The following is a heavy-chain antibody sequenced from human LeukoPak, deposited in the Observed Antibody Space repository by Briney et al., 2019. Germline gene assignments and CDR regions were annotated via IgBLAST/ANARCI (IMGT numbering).Heavy chain of an antibody. CDR2: INPNSGGT. CDR3: ARDYRSSGSGWVF. V-gene: IGHV1-2*02. J-gene: IGHJ4*02. Sequence: ASVKVSFKASGYTFTGYYMHWVRQAPGQGLEWMGWINPNSGGTNCAQKFQGRVTMTRDTSISTAYMELSRLRSDDTAVYYCARDYRSSGSGWVFWGQGTLVTVSS. D-gene: IGHD6-19*01. CDR1: GYTFTGYY.